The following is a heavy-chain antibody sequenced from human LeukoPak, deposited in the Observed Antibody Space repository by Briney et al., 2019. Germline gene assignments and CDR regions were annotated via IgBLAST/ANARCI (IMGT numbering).Heavy chain of an antibody. CDR2: VKNRGDGRTT. CDR3: TTEYYGGFDY. CDR1: TFTKAW. Sequence: KSGGSLRLPCVVSTFTKAWMNWVRQAPGKGLEWVGRVKNRGDGRTTDYAAPVKGRFTISRDDSKRTVYLQMNSLKTEDTAVYFCTTEYYGGFDYWGQGTLVTVSS. V-gene: IGHV3-15*07. J-gene: IGHJ4*02. D-gene: IGHD3-16*01.